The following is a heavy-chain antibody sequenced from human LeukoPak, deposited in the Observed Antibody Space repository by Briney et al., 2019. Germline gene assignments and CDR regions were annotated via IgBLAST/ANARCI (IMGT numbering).Heavy chain of an antibody. J-gene: IGHJ4*02. CDR3: ARVPRLYHDTSGRIFDY. V-gene: IGHV1-2*02. CDR2: INLNSGDR. Sequence: ASVKVSCKASGYTFTSYYMHWVRQAPGQGLEWMGWINLNSGDRNYAQKFQGRVTMTRDTSSSTAYMEVSRLRSDDTAVYYCARVPRLYHDTSGRIFDYWGQGTLVTVSS. CDR1: GYTFTSYY. D-gene: IGHD3-22*01.